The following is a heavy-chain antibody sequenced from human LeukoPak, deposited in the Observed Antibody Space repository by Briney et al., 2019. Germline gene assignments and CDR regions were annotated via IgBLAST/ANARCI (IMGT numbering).Heavy chain of an antibody. J-gene: IGHJ4*02. CDR2: ISFDGSNK. V-gene: IGHV3-30*03. Sequence: GGSLRLSCAASGFTVSTNCMTWVRQAPGKGLEWAAVISFDGSNKFYADSVKGRFTISRDNSKNTLYLQMNNLRAEDTAVYYCARGLVVPAGIDSWGQGTLVTVSS. D-gene: IGHD2-2*01. CDR3: ARGLVVPAGIDS. CDR1: GFTVSTNC.